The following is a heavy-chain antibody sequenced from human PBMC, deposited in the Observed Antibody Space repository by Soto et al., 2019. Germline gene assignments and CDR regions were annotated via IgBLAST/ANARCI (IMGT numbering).Heavy chain of an antibody. CDR3: AKDHGMDV. Sequence: PGGALRLSCAASGFTFGSYAMSWVRQAPGKGLDFVSAISGSGTTTYYADSVKGRFAISRDNSKNTLYLQMNSLTAEDTAVYYCAKDHGMDVWGQGTTVTVSS. CDR1: GFTFGSYA. V-gene: IGHV3-23*01. CDR2: ISGSGTTT. J-gene: IGHJ6*02.